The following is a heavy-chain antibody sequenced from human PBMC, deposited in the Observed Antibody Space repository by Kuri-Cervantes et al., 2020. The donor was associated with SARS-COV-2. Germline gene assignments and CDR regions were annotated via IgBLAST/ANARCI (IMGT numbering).Heavy chain of an antibody. V-gene: IGHV3-48*01. J-gene: IGHJ4*02. CDR1: GFTFSSYS. CDR3: ARGDYGAAPDY. CDR2: ISSSSSTI. D-gene: IGHD4-17*01. Sequence: GESLKISCAASGFTFSSYSMNWVRQAPGKGLEWVSYISSSSSTIYYADSVKGRFTISRDNSKNTLYLQMNSLRAEDTAVYYCARGDYGAAPDYWGQGTLVTVSS.